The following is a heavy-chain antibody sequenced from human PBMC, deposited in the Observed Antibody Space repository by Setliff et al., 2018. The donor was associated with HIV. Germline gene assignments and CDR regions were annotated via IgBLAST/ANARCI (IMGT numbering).Heavy chain of an antibody. Sequence: SETLSLTCAVYGGSFSDYYWTWIRQSPGKGLEWIGEINHRGSTNYNPSLKSRVTISVDTSKNQFSLKLNSVTAADTAVYYCARAPGPYGDYNWFDPWGQGALVTVS. D-gene: IGHD4-17*01. J-gene: IGHJ5*02. CDR1: GGSFSDYY. V-gene: IGHV4-34*01. CDR2: INHRGST. CDR3: ARAPGPYGDYNWFDP.